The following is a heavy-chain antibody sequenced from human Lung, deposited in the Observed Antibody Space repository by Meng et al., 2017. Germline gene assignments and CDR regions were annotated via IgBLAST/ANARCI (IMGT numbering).Heavy chain of an antibody. Sequence: QVSLQGSGPGWVMPWGTLPLPGVVSGGSISSSNWWSWVRQPPGKGLEWIGEIYHSGSTNYNPSLKSRVTMSVDRSKNQFSLQLTSVTAADTAVYYCARGVGSLDFWGQGALVTVSS. J-gene: IGHJ4*02. CDR1: GGSISSSNW. D-gene: IGHD5/OR15-5a*01. CDR3: ARGVGSLDF. CDR2: IYHSGST. V-gene: IGHV4-4*02.